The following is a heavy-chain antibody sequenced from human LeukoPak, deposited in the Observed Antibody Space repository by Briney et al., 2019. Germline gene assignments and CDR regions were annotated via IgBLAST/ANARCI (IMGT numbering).Heavy chain of an antibody. D-gene: IGHD2-2*01. CDR2: ISSNGGST. CDR3: ASSNCSTTTCLFNAFDI. V-gene: IGHV3-64*01. J-gene: IGHJ3*02. CDR1: AFTFSNYA. Sequence: GGSLRLSCAASAFTFSNYAMHWVRQAPGKGLEYVSVISSNGGSTYYANSVKGRFTISRDNSKNTLYLQVGSLRAEDMAVYYCASSNCSTTTCLFNAFDIWGQGTMVTVSS.